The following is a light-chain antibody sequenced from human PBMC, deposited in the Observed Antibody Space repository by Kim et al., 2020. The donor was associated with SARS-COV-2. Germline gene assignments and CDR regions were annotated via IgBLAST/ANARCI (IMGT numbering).Light chain of an antibody. Sequence: ASLGDRVTITCRASQGIRSDLGWYQQKPGRAPTRLIYGASTLESGVPSMFSGSGSGTDFTLTISSLQPEDFATYYCLQHHAYPRTFGQGTKVDIK. CDR2: GAS. V-gene: IGKV1-17*01. CDR3: LQHHAYPRT. CDR1: QGIRSD. J-gene: IGKJ1*01.